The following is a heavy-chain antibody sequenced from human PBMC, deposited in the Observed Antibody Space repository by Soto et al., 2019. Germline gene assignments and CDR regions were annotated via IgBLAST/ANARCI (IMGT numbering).Heavy chain of an antibody. Sequence: ETLSLTCTVSGGSISSTSHYWAWIRQPPGKGLECIGSIYYSGSTYYNPSLKSRATISVDTSKNHFSLQLTSLTAADTAVYFCARRMFRRSTTIRAVNYYALDVWGQGTTVTVSS. D-gene: IGHD3-10*01. V-gene: IGHV4-39*02. CDR1: GGSISSTSHY. CDR2: IYYSGST. J-gene: IGHJ6*02. CDR3: ARRMFRRSTTIRAVNYYALDV.